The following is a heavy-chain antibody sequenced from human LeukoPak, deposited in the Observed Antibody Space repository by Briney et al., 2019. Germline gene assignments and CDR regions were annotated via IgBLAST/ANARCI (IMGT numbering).Heavy chain of an antibody. D-gene: IGHD6-13*01. J-gene: IGHJ4*02. CDR3: AREQQLFDY. CDR2: ISGSGGST. CDR1: GFTVNSYY. V-gene: IGHV3-23*01. Sequence: GGSLRLSCAASGFTVNSYYMSWVRQAPGKGLEWVSAISGSGGSTYYADSVKGRFTISRDNSKNTLYLQMNSLRAEDTAVYYCAREQQLFDYWGQGTLVTVSS.